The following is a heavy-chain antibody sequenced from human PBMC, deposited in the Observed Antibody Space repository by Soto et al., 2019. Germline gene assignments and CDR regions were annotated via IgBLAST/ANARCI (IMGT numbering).Heavy chain of an antibody. CDR3: ARHSLRIAAAPFDY. Sequence: QLQLQESGPGLVKPSETLSLTCTVSGGSISSSSYYWGWIRQPPGKGLEWIGSIYYSGSTYYNPSLKSRVTISVDTSKNQFSLKLSSVTAADTAVYYCARHSLRIAAAPFDYWGQGTLVTVSS. D-gene: IGHD6-13*01. CDR1: GGSISSSSYY. CDR2: IYYSGST. J-gene: IGHJ4*02. V-gene: IGHV4-39*01.